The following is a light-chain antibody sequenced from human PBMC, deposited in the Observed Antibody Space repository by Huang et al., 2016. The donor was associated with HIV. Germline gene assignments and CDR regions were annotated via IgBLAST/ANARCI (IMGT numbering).Light chain of an antibody. J-gene: IGKJ4*01. CDR3: QQRSSGVT. CDR2: DKT. Sequence: IVLTQSPATLSWYPGERFTLSCRASQSVGNYIACDQQHPGQSPKLLIYDKTNRATGTPGRFSGSGSGTDFTLTISSLQYEDFAVYYCQQRSSGVTFGGGTKVQVK. CDR1: QSVGNY. V-gene: IGKV3-11*01.